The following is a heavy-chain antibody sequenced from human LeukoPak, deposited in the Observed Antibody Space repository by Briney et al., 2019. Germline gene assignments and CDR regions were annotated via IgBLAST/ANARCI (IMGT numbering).Heavy chain of an antibody. CDR1: GYTFTSYA. D-gene: IGHD6-13*01. V-gene: IGHV1-3*01. Sequence: GASVKVSCKASGYTFTSYAMHWVRQAPGQRLEWMGWINAGNGNTKYSQKFQGRVTITRDTSASTAYMELSSLRSEDTAVYYCATKAGASMDYYYGMDVWGQGTTVTVSS. CDR3: ATKAGASMDYYYGMDV. CDR2: INAGNGNT. J-gene: IGHJ6*02.